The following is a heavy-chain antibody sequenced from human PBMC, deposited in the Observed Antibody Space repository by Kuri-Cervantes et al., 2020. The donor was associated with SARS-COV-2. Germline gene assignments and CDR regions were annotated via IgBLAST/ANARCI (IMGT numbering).Heavy chain of an antibody. Sequence: SETLSLICTVSGASISSSTYYWGWIRQSPGKGFEWIGSIYESGDTYYSSSLKSRLSLSVDTSKNQFSLKLSSVTAADTAVYYCARHGSYGWELSPYYFDYWGQGTLVTVSS. CDR3: ARHGSYGWELSPYYFDY. D-gene: IGHD1-26*01. CDR1: GASISSSTYY. J-gene: IGHJ4*02. V-gene: IGHV4-39*01. CDR2: IYESGDT.